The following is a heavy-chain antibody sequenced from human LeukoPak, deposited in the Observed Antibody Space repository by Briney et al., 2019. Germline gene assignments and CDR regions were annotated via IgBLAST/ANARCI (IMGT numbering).Heavy chain of an antibody. J-gene: IGHJ6*02. Sequence: GGSLRLSCAASGFTFSSYSMNWVRQAPGKGLEWVSSISSSSSYIYYADSVKGRFTISRDNAKNSLYLQMNSLRAEDTAVYYCARVEVMDDNYYGMDVWGQGTTVTVSS. CDR3: ARVEVMDDNYYGMDV. CDR1: GFTFSSYS. CDR2: ISSSSSYI. D-gene: IGHD1-1*01. V-gene: IGHV3-21*01.